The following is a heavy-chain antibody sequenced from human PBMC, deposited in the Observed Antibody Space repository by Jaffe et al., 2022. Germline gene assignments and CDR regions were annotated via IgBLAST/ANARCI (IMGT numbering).Heavy chain of an antibody. CDR1: GYTFTSYA. CDR3: ARGSGHVVVAVNLPGHAFDI. CDR2: INAGNGNT. Sequence: QVQLVQSGAEVKKPGASVKVSCKASGYTFTSYAMHWVRQAPGQRLEWMGWINAGNGNTKYSQKFQGRVTITRDTSASTAYMELSSLRSEDTAVYYCARGSGHVVVAVNLPGHAFDIWGQGTMVTVSS. V-gene: IGHV1-3*01. J-gene: IGHJ3*02. D-gene: IGHD2-15*01.